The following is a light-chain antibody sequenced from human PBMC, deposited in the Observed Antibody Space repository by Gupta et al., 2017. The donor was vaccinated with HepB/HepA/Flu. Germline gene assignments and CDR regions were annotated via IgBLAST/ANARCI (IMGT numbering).Light chain of an antibody. CDR3: QQLKRYPLT. CDR1: QGIGSS. Sequence: DIQLTQSPSFLSASVGDRVTITCRASQGIGSSLGWYQQKPGRAPKFLIYAASTLQSGVPSRFSGSGSGTEFTLTISSLQPEDFATYYCQQLKRYPLTFGGGTNVEIK. CDR2: AAS. V-gene: IGKV1-9*01. J-gene: IGKJ4*01.